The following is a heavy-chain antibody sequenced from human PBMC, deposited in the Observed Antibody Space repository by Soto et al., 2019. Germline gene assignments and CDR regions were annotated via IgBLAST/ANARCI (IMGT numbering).Heavy chain of an antibody. CDR1: GFGFSDAW. CDR3: TTVHIYYGSQNYIPGREYAMDV. J-gene: IGHJ6*02. Sequence: GGSLRLSCAASGFGFSDAWMNWVRQVPGRGLEWVGRIKSGLDGGTTDSAAPFKGRFTISRVDSKNILFLQFNSLEIEDTAVYYCTTVHIYYGSQNYIPGREYAMDVWGQGTTVTVSS. D-gene: IGHD3-10*01. CDR2: IKSGLDGGTT. V-gene: IGHV3-15*07.